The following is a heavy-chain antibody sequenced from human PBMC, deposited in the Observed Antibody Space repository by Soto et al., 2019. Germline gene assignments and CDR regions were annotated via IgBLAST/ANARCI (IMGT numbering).Heavy chain of an antibody. V-gene: IGHV1-69*06. CDR2: IIPVTDTP. CDR3: ARGNKGPGHYGPGSQGWYGP. Sequence: QVQLVQSGPEVKKPGSSVKVSCKVSGGTFISHAINWLRQAPGQGLEWMGVIIPVTDTPNTAEKFQGRLTITADKSTTKVNMEFSSLTFDDTAVYFCARGNKGPGHYGPGSQGWYGPWGQGTLVSVSS. CDR1: GGTFISHA. J-gene: IGHJ5*02. D-gene: IGHD3-10*01.